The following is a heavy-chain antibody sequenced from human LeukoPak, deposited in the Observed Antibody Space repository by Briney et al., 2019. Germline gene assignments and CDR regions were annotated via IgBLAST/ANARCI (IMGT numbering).Heavy chain of an antibody. J-gene: IGHJ4*02. D-gene: IGHD3-22*01. CDR1: GGSISSGDYY. Sequence: PSETLSLTCTVSGGSISSGDYYWSWFRQPPGKGLEWIGFISYSGYTYYNPSLKSRVTISVDTSKNQFSLRLSSVTAADTAVYSCARGGSSGYYYLMANWGQGTLVTVSS. CDR3: ARGGSSGYYYLMAN. CDR2: ISYSGYT. V-gene: IGHV4-30-4*01.